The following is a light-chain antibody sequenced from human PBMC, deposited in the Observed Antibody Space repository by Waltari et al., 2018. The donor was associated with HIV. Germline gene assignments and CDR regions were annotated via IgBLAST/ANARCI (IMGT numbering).Light chain of an antibody. CDR2: GNS. CDR3: QSYDSNLSGL. J-gene: IGLJ2*01. V-gene: IGLV1-40*01. CDR1: SSNIGAGLY. Sequence: QSELTQPPSVSAAPGQRVTISCPGSSSNIGAGLYVHWYQQVPGRAPKVVIYGNSNRPSGVPDRFSGSKSGSSASLVITGLQSEDEADYYCQSYDSNLSGLFGGGTKVTVL.